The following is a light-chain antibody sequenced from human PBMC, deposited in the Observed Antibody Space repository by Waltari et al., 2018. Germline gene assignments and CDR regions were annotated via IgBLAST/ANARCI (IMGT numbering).Light chain of an antibody. V-gene: IGKV1-39*01. CDR3: RPSYSARWT. CDR2: AAT. Sequence: DIQMTQSPSSLPASVGDRVTITCRPSHSIDIYLHWYQQKAGKAPRLLIYAATHLKNGVPSSFSLSGAETDFTLTISSLQPKDFATYGCRPSYSARWTPGQGTVVELK. CDR1: HSIDIY. J-gene: IGKJ1*01.